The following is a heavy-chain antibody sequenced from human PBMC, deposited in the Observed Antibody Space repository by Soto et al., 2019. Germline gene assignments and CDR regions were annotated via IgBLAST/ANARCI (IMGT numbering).Heavy chain of an antibody. V-gene: IGHV1-18*01. J-gene: IGHJ5*02. CDR3: ARVKGSGYHNWFDP. Sequence: ASVKVSCKASGYTFTSYGMSWVRQAPGQGLEWMRWISAYNGNTNYAQKLQGRVTMTTDTSTSTAYMELRSLRSDDTAVYYCARVKGSGYHNWFDPWGQGTLVTVSS. CDR1: GYTFTSYG. CDR2: ISAYNGNT. D-gene: IGHD3-22*01.